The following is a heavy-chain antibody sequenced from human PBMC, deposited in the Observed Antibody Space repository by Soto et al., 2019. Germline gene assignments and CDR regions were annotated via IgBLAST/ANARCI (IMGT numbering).Heavy chain of an antibody. J-gene: IGHJ4*02. CDR2: ISGSGGST. CDR1: GFNFSSYA. Sequence: GSLRLSWAAAGFNFSSYAMSWVRQAPGKGLEWVSAISGSGGSTYYADSVKGRFTISRDNSKNTLYLQMNSLRAEDTAVYYWAKGGLLWFGDINYWGQGTLVTVPS. CDR3: AKGGLLWFGDINY. D-gene: IGHD3-10*01. V-gene: IGHV3-23*01.